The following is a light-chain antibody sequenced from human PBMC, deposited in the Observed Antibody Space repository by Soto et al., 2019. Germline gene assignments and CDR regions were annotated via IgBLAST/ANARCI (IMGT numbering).Light chain of an antibody. V-gene: IGKV3-15*01. J-gene: IGKJ5*01. CDR3: QQYNNWPPIT. CDR1: QSVSSRY. Sequence: EIVMTQSPATLSVSPGERATLSCRASQSVSSRYLAWYQQKPGQAPRLLIYGVSSRATGIPARFTGSGSGTEFTLTISSLQSEDFAVYYCQQYNNWPPITFGQGTRLEIK. CDR2: GVS.